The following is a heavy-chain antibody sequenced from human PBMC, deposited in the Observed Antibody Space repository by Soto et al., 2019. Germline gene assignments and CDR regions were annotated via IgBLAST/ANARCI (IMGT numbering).Heavy chain of an antibody. D-gene: IGHD2-15*01. CDR3: AKDDSPEFYYFDY. CDR1: WFTFDDLA. J-gene: IGHJ4*02. V-gene: IGHV3-9*01. CDR2: ISWNSGSI. Sequence: LRLFWAAFWFTFDDLAVRRILQATGKGLEWVSGISWNSGSIGYADSVKGRFTISRDTAKNSLYLQMNSLRAEDTALYYCAKDDSPEFYYFDYWGQGTLVTVSS.